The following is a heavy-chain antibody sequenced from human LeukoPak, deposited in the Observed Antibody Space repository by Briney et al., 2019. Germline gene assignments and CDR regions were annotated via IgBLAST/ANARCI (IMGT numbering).Heavy chain of an antibody. D-gene: IGHD1-26*01. V-gene: IGHV3-48*03. CDR3: ARDRNTGSSYENLFEY. J-gene: IGHJ4*02. Sequence: GGSLRLSCAASGFTFSSYEMNWVRQAPGKGLEWVSYISSSGSTTYYADSVKGRFTISRDNAKNTLYLQMNSLRAEDTSVYYCARDRNTGSSYENLFEYWGQGSLVTVSS. CDR2: ISSSGSTT. CDR1: GFTFSSYE.